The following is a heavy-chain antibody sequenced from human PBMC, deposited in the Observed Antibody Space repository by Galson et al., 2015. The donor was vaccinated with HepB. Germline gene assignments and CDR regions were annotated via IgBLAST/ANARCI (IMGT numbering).Heavy chain of an antibody. D-gene: IGHD2-2*02. Sequence: CAISGDSVSSNSAAWNWIRQSPSRGLEWLGRTYYRSKWYNDYAVSVKSRITINPDTSKNQFSLQLNSVTPEDTAVYYCARDLVVVPAARPYWYFDLWGRGTLVTVSS. CDR3: ARDLVVVPAARPYWYFDL. CDR1: GDSVSSNSAA. V-gene: IGHV6-1*01. CDR2: TYYRSKWYN. J-gene: IGHJ2*01.